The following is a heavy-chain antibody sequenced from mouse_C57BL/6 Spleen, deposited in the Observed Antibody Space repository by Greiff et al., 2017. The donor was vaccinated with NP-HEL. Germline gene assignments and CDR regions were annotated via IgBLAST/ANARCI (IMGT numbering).Heavy chain of an antibody. CDR3: ARDYDYRAWFAY. CDR1: GYAFSSSW. D-gene: IGHD2-4*01. J-gene: IGHJ3*01. V-gene: IGHV1-82*01. CDR2: IYPGDGDT. Sequence: QVQLQQSGPELVKPGASVKISCKASGYAFSSSWMNWVKQRPGKGLEWIGRIYPGDGDTNYNGKFKGKATLTADKSSSTAYMQLSSLTSEDSAVYFCARDYDYRAWFAYWGQGTLVTVSA.